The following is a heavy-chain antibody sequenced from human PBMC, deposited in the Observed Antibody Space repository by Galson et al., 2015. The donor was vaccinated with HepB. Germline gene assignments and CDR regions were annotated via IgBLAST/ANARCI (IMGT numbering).Heavy chain of an antibody. V-gene: IGHV3-9*01. CDR3: VRGRDTSGTNAPFDY. J-gene: IGHJ4*02. CDR2: LSWNGGNL. D-gene: IGHD6-19*01. Sequence: SLRLSCATSGFTFDDFAMHWVRQAPGKGLEWVSGLSWNGGNLDYADSVKGRFTISRDNAKNSPYLQMKSLRTEDTALYYCVRGRDTSGTNAPFDYWGQGSLVTVSS. CDR1: GFTFDDFA.